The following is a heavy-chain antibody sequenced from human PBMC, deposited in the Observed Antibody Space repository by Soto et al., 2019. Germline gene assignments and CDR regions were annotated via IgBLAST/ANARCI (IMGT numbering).Heavy chain of an antibody. J-gene: IGHJ6*04. CDR3: ARVTPDYYGSGSYYSHYDYGMAV. CDR2: IYYSGST. D-gene: IGHD3-10*01. CDR1: GGAISSGCYY. Sequence: QVQLQESGPGLVKPSQTLSLTCTVSGGAISSGCYYWSWIRQHPGKGLEWLGYIYYSGSTYYNPYLKSRVTISLYTSKNQFSLKLSSVTAADTAVYYCARVTPDYYGSGSYYSHYDYGMAVWGKGTTVTVSS. V-gene: IGHV4-31*03.